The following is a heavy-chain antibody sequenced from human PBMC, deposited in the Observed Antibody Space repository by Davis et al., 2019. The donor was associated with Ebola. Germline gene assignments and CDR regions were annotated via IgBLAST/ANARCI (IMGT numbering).Heavy chain of an antibody. CDR2: IRYDGSNE. D-gene: IGHD3-10*01. Sequence: GESLKISCAASGFTFSNYAMHWVRQAPAKGLEWVSCIRYDGSNEYYADSVKGRFTISRDNSKNTLYLQMNSLRAEDTAVYYCTRAFRYGMDVWGKGTTVTVSS. CDR3: TRAFRYGMDV. CDR1: GFTFSNYA. V-gene: IGHV3-30*02. J-gene: IGHJ6*04.